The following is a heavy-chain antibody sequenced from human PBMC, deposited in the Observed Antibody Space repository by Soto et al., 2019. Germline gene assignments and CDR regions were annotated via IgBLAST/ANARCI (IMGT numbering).Heavy chain of an antibody. CDR2: ITATGDRT. CDR3: ATMNGYFEY. V-gene: IGHV3-23*01. J-gene: IGHJ4*02. CDR1: GFSFSTYS. D-gene: IGHD3-22*01. Sequence: PGGSLRLSCADSGFSFSTYSMSWVRQTPGKGLEWVSAITATGDRTYYADSVTGRFTISRDNSKKTHYLQMTSLRAEDTAIYYCATMNGYFEYWGQGTPV.